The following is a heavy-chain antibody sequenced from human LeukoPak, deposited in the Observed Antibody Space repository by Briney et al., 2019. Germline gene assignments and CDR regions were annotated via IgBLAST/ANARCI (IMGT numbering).Heavy chain of an antibody. CDR2: ISYDGSNK. Sequence: QPGRSLRLSCAASGITFSSYAMHWVRQAPGKGLEWVAVISYDGSNKYYADSVKGRFTISRDNSKNTLYLQMNSLRAEDTAVYYCAREGVSLLRGAFDIWGQGTMVTVSS. CDR3: AREGVSLLRGAFDI. D-gene: IGHD1-26*01. CDR1: GITFSSYA. V-gene: IGHV3-30*04. J-gene: IGHJ3*02.